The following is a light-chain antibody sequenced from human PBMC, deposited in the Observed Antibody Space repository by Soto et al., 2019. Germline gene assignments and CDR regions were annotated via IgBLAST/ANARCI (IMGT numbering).Light chain of an antibody. CDR3: NSHTSGDFRV. CDR2: EVS. Sequence: QSVLTQPASVSGSPGQSITISCTGSSSDVGRYNHVSWYQHHPGKAPKLLISEVSNRPSGVSNRFSGSKSGYTAPLTISGLQAEDEADYYCNSHTSGDFRVFGTGTKVTVL. V-gene: IGLV2-14*01. J-gene: IGLJ1*01. CDR1: SSDVGRYNH.